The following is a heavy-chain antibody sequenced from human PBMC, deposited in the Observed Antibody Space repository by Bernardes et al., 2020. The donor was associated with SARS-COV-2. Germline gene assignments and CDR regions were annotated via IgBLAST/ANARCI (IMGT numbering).Heavy chain of an antibody. Sequence: SETLSLTCTVSGGSISSYYWSWIRQPPGKGLEWIGYIYYSGSTNYNPSLKSRVTISVDTSKNQFSLKLSSVTAADTAVYYCARARPGQQLFPYYYYYMDVWGKGTTVTVSS. J-gene: IGHJ6*03. CDR3: ARARPGQQLFPYYYYYMDV. V-gene: IGHV4-59*01. CDR2: IYYSGST. D-gene: IGHD6-13*01. CDR1: GGSISSYY.